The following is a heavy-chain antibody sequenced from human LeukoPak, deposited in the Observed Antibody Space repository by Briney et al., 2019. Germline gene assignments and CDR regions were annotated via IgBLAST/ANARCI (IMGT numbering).Heavy chain of an antibody. V-gene: IGHV4-34*01. D-gene: IGHD2-2*02. CDR3: ASTGTGVVPAAIGY. CDR2: INHSGST. Sequence: PSETLSLTCAVYVGSFSGYYWSWIRQPPGKGLEWIGEINHSGSTNYNPSLKSRVTISVDTSKNQFSLKLSSVTAADTAVYYCASTGTGVVPAAIGYWGQGTLLTVSS. J-gene: IGHJ4*02. CDR1: VGSFSGYY.